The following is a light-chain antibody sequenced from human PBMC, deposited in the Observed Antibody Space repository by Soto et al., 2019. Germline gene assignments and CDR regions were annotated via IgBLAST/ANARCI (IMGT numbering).Light chain of an antibody. CDR1: QNISIW. CDR2: QAS. CDR3: HQYKTYSRT. J-gene: IGKJ1*01. V-gene: IGKV1-5*03. Sequence: DIQMTQSPSTLSASVGDSVTITCRASQNISIWLAWYQQKPGKAPKFLIHQASTLKSGVPSRFSGSGSGTEFTLTISGLQPDDFATYFCHQYKTYSRTFGQGTQVEVK.